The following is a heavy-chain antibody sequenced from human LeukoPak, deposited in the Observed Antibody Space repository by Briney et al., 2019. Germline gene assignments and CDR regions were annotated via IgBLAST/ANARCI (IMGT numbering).Heavy chain of an antibody. J-gene: IGHJ4*02. CDR2: LSGSGERT. Sequence: GGSLRLSCAASGFSVSSNYMSWVRQAPGKGLEWVSSLSGSGERTYYADSVKGRFTISRDNSKNTLYVQMNSLRDEDTAVYYCAKDRGIAVAGNEFDYWGQGTLVTVSS. D-gene: IGHD6-19*01. CDR1: GFSVSSNY. CDR3: AKDRGIAVAGNEFDY. V-gene: IGHV3-23*01.